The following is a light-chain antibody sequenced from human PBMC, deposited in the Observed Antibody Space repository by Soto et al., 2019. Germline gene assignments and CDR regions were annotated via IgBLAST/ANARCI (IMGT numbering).Light chain of an antibody. Sequence: IVLTQSPGTLSLSPGERATLSCRASQSVTNNFLTWYQQKPGQAPTLLIYGASTRATGIPDRFSGSGSGTDFTLTIRRLEPEDFAVYYCQQYGTSPLTFGGGTKVQTK. CDR3: QQYGTSPLT. CDR2: GAS. V-gene: IGKV3-20*01. J-gene: IGKJ4*01. CDR1: QSVTNNF.